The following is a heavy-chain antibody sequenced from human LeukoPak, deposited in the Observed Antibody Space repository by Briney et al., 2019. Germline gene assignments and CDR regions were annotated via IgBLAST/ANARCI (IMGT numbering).Heavy chain of an antibody. CDR2: ISGSGGST. CDR1: GFTFSSYA. J-gene: IGHJ4*02. V-gene: IGHV3-23*01. Sequence: GGSLKLSCAASGFTFSSYAMSWVRQAPGKGLEWVSAISGSGGSTYYADSVKGRFTISRDNSKNTLYLQMNSLRAEDTAVYYCAKDPFVSSTTRFDYWGQGTLVTVSS. D-gene: IGHD2-2*01. CDR3: AKDPFVSSTTRFDY.